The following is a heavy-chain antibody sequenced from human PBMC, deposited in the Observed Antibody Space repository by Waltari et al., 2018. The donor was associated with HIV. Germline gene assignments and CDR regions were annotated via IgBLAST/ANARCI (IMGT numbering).Heavy chain of an antibody. CDR2: ISRSSDYI. D-gene: IGHD4-17*01. V-gene: IGHV3-21*06. Sequence: EVQLVESGGGLAKPGGSRSLSCAASGFSLSSYAMNWVRQAPGKGLEWIAYISRSSDYIYYADSIKGRFTISRDNAKNSVFLHMDNLRDVDTAVYYCTATVTTRGTFDYWGQGTAVPVS. J-gene: IGHJ4*02. CDR1: GFSLSSYA. CDR3: TATVTTRGTFDY.